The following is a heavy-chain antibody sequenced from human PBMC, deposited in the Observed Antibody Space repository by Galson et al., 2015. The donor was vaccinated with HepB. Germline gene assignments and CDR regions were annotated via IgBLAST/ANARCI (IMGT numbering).Heavy chain of an antibody. V-gene: IGHV3-33*01. CDR2: R. CDR3: ARSPAAAAFFDF. D-gene: IGHD6-13*01. CDR1: GFTFSRYA. Sequence: SLRLSCAASGFTFSRYAMHWVRQAPGKGLECVALRDSVKGRFTISRDYSKSTPYLQMNSLRDEDTAIYYCARSPAAAAFFDFWGQGTLLTVSS. J-gene: IGHJ4*02.